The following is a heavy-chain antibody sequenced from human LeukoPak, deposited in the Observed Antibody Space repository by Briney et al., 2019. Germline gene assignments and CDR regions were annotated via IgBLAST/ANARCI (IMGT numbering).Heavy chain of an antibody. V-gene: IGHV1-18*01. CDR2: ISGYNGKT. CDR1: GYSFSSYG. CDR3: AREGALHDTGDHYLSWFDP. J-gene: IGHJ5*02. D-gene: IGHD2-8*02. Sequence: ASVKVSCKTSGYSFSSYGIAWVRQAPGQGLEWMGWISGYNGKTDYAEQLQGRATMTTDTSTSTGYMELRSLRSDDTAVYYCAREGALHDTGDHYLSWFDPWGQGTLVTVSS.